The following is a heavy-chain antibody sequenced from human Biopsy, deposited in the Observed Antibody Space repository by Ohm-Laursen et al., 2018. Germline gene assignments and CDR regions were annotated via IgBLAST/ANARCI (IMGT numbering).Heavy chain of an antibody. CDR3: ALQSVAQMKNFDY. V-gene: IGHV1-2*02. D-gene: IGHD6-19*01. J-gene: IGHJ4*02. CDR2: ISPKSGDT. CDR1: GFSFTGYY. Sequence: ASVNVSCKASGFSFTGYYIHWGRQAPGQGLEWMGWISPKSGDTNYAHKFQGNITMTRDTSMSTAYMEMSRLRCDDTAVYYCALQSVAQMKNFDYWGQGTLVTVSS.